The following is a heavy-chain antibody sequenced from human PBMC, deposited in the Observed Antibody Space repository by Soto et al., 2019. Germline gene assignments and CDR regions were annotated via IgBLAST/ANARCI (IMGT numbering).Heavy chain of an antibody. CDR3: VEGWNDF. CDR1: GFMFSSAW. Sequence: EVQLVESGGDLVKPGGSLSLSCVTSGFMFSSAWMSWVRQAPGKGLAWVGRIKSKADGGARDYAAPVKGRFSISRDDSKNTLYLQMNSLRAEDTAVYYCVEGWNDFWGQGTLVTVSS. V-gene: IGHV3-15*01. J-gene: IGHJ4*02. D-gene: IGHD1-1*01. CDR2: IKSKADGGAR.